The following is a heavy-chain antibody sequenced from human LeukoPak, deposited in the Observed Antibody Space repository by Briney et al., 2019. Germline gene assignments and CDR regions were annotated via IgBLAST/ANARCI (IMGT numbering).Heavy chain of an antibody. CDR3: ARAVLISNSSSWYVRFHY. J-gene: IGHJ4*02. Sequence: ASVKVSCKASGYTFTSYYMHWVRQAPGQGLEWMGIINPSGGSTSYAQKFQGRVTMTRDTSTSTVYMELSSLRSEDTAVYYCARAVLISNSSSWYVRFHYWGQGTLVTVSS. D-gene: IGHD6-13*01. V-gene: IGHV1-46*01. CDR2: INPSGGST. CDR1: GYTFTSYY.